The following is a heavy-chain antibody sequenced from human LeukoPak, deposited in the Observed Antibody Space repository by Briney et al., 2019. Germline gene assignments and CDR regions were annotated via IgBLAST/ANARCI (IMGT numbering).Heavy chain of an antibody. J-gene: IGHJ6*03. CDR3: ARDSMVRGSIIYYYHMDV. Sequence: SVKVSCKTSGGTFTSYAISWVRQAPGQGLEWMGGIIPIFGTANYAQKFQGRVTITADESTSTAYMELSSLRSEDTAVYYCARDSMVRGSIIYYYHMDVWGKGTTVTVSS. V-gene: IGHV1-69*01. CDR1: GGTFTSYA. D-gene: IGHD3-10*01. CDR2: IIPIFGTA.